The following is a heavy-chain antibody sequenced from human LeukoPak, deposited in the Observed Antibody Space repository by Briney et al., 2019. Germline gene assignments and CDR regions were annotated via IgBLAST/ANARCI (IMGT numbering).Heavy chain of an antibody. D-gene: IGHD3-3*01. CDR2: IYHSGST. V-gene: IGHV4-38-2*02. J-gene: IGHJ4*02. CDR3: ARVITIFGVVINYFDY. Sequence: SETLSLTCTVSGYSISSGYYWGWIRQPPGKGLEWIGSIYHSGSTYYNPSLKSRVTISVDTSKNQFSLKLSSVTAADTAVYYCARVITIFGVVINYFDYWGQGTLVTVSS. CDR1: GYSISSGYY.